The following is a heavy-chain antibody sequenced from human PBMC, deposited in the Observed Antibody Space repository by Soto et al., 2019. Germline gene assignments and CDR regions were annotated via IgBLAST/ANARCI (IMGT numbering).Heavy chain of an antibody. Sequence: AGGSLRLSCAASGFTFSSYGMHWVRQAPGKGLEWVAVISGSGGSTYYADSVKGRFTISRDNSKNTLYLQMNSLRAEDTAVYYCAKDRYSSSPSGGFDPWGQGTLVTVSS. D-gene: IGHD6-6*01. CDR2: ISGSGGST. J-gene: IGHJ5*02. CDR3: AKDRYSSSPSGGFDP. V-gene: IGHV3-23*01. CDR1: GFTFSSYG.